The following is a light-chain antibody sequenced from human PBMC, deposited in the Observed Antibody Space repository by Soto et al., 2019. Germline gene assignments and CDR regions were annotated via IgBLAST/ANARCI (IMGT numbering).Light chain of an antibody. CDR3: HQYFSALYT. V-gene: IGKV4-1*01. J-gene: IGKJ2*01. CDR1: QSLLDTSNNKNS. CDR2: WAS. Sequence: DIVMTQSPESLAVSLGERATINCKSSQSLLDTSNNKNSVAWYQQKPGQPPKLLIYWASARQSGVPDRFSGSGSGTDFILTISNLQAEDVAVCYCHQYFSALYTFGQGTKLEI.